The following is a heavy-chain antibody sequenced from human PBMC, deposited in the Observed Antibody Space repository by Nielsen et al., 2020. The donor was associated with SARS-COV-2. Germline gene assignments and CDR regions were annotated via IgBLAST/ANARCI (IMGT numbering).Heavy chain of an antibody. CDR3: ARDNDFWSGYYLDY. J-gene: IGHJ4*02. Sequence: GGSLRLSCAASGFTFSSYGMHWVRQAPGKGLEWVAVIWYDGSNKYYAASVKGRFTISRDNSKNTLYLQMNSLRAEDTAVYYCARDNDFWSGYYLDYWGQGTLVTVSS. CDR1: GFTFSSYG. D-gene: IGHD3-3*01. V-gene: IGHV3-33*01. CDR2: IWYDGSNK.